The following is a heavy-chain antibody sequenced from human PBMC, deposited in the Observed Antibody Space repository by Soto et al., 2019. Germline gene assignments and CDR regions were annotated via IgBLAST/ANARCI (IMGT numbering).Heavy chain of an antibody. V-gene: IGHV3-11*01. Sequence: GGSLRLSCAASEFTFSDYYMSWIRQAPGKGLEWVAYITSSGSAIYYAGSVKGRFTVSWDNAKKSLSLQMTSLRVDDMAVYYCTRGHRQRRDIQHWGQGTLVTVSS. J-gene: IGHJ1*01. CDR3: TRGHRQRRDIQH. CDR2: ITSSGSAI. CDR1: EFTFSDYY. D-gene: IGHD6-25*01.